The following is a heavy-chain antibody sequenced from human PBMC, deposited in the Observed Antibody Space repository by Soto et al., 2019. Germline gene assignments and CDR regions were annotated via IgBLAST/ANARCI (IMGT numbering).Heavy chain of an antibody. CDR3: ASSPHKDSMPDY. CDR1: GFTFSSYW. V-gene: IGHV3-7*03. CDR2: IKYDGSEK. D-gene: IGHD3-22*01. Sequence: EVQLVESGGGLVQPGGSLRLSCAASGFTFSSYWMSWVRQAPGRGLEWMANIKYDGSEKYYVDSVKGRLTISRDNAKNSLYLQMNSLRAEDTAVYYCASSPHKDSMPDYWGQGTLVTVAS. J-gene: IGHJ4*02.